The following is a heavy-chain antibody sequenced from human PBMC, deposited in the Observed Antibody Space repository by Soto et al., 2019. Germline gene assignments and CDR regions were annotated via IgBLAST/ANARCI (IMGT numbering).Heavy chain of an antibody. D-gene: IGHD6-6*01. V-gene: IGHV3-33*01. J-gene: IGHJ4*02. CDR2: IWYDGSNK. Sequence: PGGSLRLSCAASGFTFSNYVMHWVRQAPGKGLEWVAVIWYDGSNKYHADSVKGRFTISRDNSKNTLYLQMNSLRAEDTAVYYCARGGSSVIRYWGQGTLVTVS. CDR1: GFTFSNYV. CDR3: ARGGSSVIRY.